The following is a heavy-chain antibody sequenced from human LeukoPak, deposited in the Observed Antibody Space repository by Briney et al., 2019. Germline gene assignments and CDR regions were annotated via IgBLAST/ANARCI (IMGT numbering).Heavy chain of an antibody. CDR1: GVSMRSYY. D-gene: IGHD2-2*01. CDR3: ARGNGWVCSSTSCYNWFDP. J-gene: IGHJ5*02. Sequence: PSETLSLTCTVSGVSMRSYYWSWIRQPPGKGLEWIGYIYYSGSTNYNSSLKSRVTISVDTSKNQFSLKLSYVTAADTAVYYCARGNGWVCSSTSCYNWFDPWGQGTLVTVSS. V-gene: IGHV4-59*01. CDR2: IYYSGST.